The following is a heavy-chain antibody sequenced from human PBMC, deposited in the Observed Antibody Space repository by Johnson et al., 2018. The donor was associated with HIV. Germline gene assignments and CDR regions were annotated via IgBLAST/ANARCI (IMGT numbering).Heavy chain of an antibody. CDR2: INQDGGEK. Sequence: VQLVESGGGLVKPGGSLRLSCAASGFTFSNAWMTWVRQAPGKGLEWVANINQDGGEKIYVDSVKGRFTISRDNAENSLYLQVNSLRAEDTAVYYCARDWELGAFDIWGQGTMVTVSS. CDR3: ARDWELGAFDI. D-gene: IGHD1-7*01. CDR1: GFTFSNAW. V-gene: IGHV3-7*01. J-gene: IGHJ3*02.